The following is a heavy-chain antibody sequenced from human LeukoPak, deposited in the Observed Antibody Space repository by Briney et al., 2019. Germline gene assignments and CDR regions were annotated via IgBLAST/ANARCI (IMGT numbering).Heavy chain of an antibody. V-gene: IGHV4-34*01. D-gene: IGHD2-2*01. J-gene: IGHJ6*02. CDR2: INHSGST. CDR3: ARVTLSCSSTSCYYYYGMDV. Sequence: PSETLSLACAVYGGSFSGYYWSWIRQPPGKGLEWIGEINHSGSTNYNPSLKSRVTISVDTSKNQFSLKLSSVTAADTAVYYCARVTLSCSSTSCYYYYGMDVWGQGTTVTVSS. CDR1: GGSFSGYY.